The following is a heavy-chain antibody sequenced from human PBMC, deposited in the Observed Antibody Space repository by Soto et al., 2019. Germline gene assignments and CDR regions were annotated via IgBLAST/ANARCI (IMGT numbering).Heavy chain of an antibody. CDR1: GFTVSSNY. CDR3: ARIGGGVVVPAAGPYFDS. Sequence: EVQLVESGGGLVQPGGSLRLSCAASGFTVSSNYMSWVRQAPGKGLEWVSVIYSGGSTYYADSVKGRFTISRDNSKNTLYLQMNSLRAEDTAVYYCARIGGGVVVPAAGPYFDSWGQGTLVTVSS. V-gene: IGHV3-66*01. D-gene: IGHD2-2*01. CDR2: IYSGGST. J-gene: IGHJ4*02.